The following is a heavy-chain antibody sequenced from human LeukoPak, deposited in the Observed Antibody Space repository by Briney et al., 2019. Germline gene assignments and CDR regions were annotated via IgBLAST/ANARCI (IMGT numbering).Heavy chain of an antibody. D-gene: IGHD6-19*01. CDR2: IYYSGST. V-gene: IGHV4-59*01. CDR3: ARVMGGSSGWYLHYYYGMDV. CDR1: GGSISSYY. Sequence: SETLSLTCTVPGGSISSYYWSWIRQPPGKGLEWIGYIYYSGSTNHNPSLKSRVTISVDTSKNQFSLKLSSVTAADTAVYYCARVMGGSSGWYLHYYYGMDVWGQGTTVTVSS. J-gene: IGHJ6*02.